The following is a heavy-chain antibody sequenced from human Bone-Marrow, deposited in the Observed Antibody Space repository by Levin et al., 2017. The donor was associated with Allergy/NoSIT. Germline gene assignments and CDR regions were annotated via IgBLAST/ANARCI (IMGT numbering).Heavy chain of an antibody. Sequence: TGESLKISCAASGFTFSSYWMSWVRQAPGKGLEWVANIKQDGSEKYYVDSVKGRFTISRDNAKNSLYLQMNSLRAEDTAVYYCARDLLGGYGDYWGQGTLVTVSS. CDR1: GFTFSSYW. D-gene: IGHD3-16*01. CDR2: IKQDGSEK. CDR3: ARDLLGGYGDY. J-gene: IGHJ4*02. V-gene: IGHV3-7*04.